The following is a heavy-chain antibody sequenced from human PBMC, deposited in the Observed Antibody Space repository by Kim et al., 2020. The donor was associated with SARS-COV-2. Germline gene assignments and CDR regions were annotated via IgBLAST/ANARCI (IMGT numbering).Heavy chain of an antibody. Sequence: GGSLRLSCAASGFTFSSYEMNWVRQAPGKGLEWVSYISSSGSTIYYADSVKGRFTISRDNAKYSLYLQMNSLRAEDTAVYYCARGELISIYDYWGQGTLVTVSS. CDR1: GFTFSSYE. V-gene: IGHV3-48*03. CDR2: ISSSGSTI. CDR3: ARGELISIYDY. D-gene: IGHD2-15*01. J-gene: IGHJ4*02.